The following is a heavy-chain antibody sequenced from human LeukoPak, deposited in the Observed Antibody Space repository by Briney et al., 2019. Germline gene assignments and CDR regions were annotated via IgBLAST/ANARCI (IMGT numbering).Heavy chain of an antibody. J-gene: IGHJ6*02. D-gene: IGHD3-10*01. Sequence: SETLSLTCTVSGGSISSTYKYWGWIRQPPGQGLEWIGSVYYTGTTYYNPSLKSRVTISVDTSKNQFSLKLSSVTAADTAVYYCARDHAVTMVRGVIGGMDVWGQGTTVTVSS. CDR2: VYYTGTT. CDR3: ARDHAVTMVRGVIGGMDV. V-gene: IGHV4-39*07. CDR1: GGSISSTYKY.